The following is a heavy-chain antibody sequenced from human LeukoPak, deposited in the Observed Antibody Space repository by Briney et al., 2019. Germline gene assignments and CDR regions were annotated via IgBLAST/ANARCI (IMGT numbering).Heavy chain of an antibody. D-gene: IGHD3-10*01. CDR3: AREGFSMVRGVTDY. CDR1: GFSFSDYA. CDR2: IKQDGSEK. Sequence: GGSLRLSCAASGFSFSDYAMSWVRQAPGKGLEWVANIKQDGSEKYYVDSVKGRFTITRDNAKNSLYLQMNSLRAEDTAVYYCAREGFSMVRGVTDYWGQGTLVTVSS. V-gene: IGHV3-7*01. J-gene: IGHJ4*02.